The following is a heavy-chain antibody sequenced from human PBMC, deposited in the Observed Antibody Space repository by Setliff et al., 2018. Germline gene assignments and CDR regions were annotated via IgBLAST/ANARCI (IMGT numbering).Heavy chain of an antibody. Sequence: GASVKVSCKTSGYTFTTYAISWMRQAPGQGLEWMGWITNYNGKTDYAQKFQDRVILTTDTSTNTAYMELRNLRPDDKAIYYCATRTPVTFSGVVTTVWGQGSLVTVSS. CDR3: ATRTPVTFSGVVTTV. D-gene: IGHD3-3*01. CDR1: GYTFTTYA. V-gene: IGHV1-18*01. CDR2: ITNYNGKT. J-gene: IGHJ4*02.